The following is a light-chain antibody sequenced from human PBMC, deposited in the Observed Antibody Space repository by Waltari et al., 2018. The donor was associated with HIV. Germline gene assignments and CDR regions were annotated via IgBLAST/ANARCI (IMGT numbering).Light chain of an antibody. CDR2: AAS. V-gene: IGKV3-20*01. CDR3: QQYIGSPRT. CDR1: QTISSTY. J-gene: IGKJ1*01. Sequence: EIALTQSPGTLSLSPGERATLSCRASQTISSTYLAWYQQKPGQAPRLLIYAASRRATGIPDRFSGSGSGTDFTLTISSLEPEDCAVYYCQQYIGSPRTFGQGTKVELK.